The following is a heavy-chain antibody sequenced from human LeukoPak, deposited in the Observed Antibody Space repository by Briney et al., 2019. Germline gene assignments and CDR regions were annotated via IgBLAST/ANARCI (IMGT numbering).Heavy chain of an antibody. J-gene: IGHJ5*02. V-gene: IGHV4-4*07. CDR2: MYTSGST. CDR3: AREVSLISSIGDWFDP. D-gene: IGHD6-6*01. Sequence: SETLSLTCTVSGGSISSFAGNWLRQPAEKGLEWIGRMYTSGSTNYNPSLKSRVTMSVDTSKNQFSLKVSSVTAADTAVYYCAREVSLISSIGDWFDPWGQGILVTVSS. CDR1: GGSISSFA.